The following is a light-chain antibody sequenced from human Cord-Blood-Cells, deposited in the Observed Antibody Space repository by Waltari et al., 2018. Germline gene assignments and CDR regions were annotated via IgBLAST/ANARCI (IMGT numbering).Light chain of an antibody. Sequence: NFMLTQPHSVSESPGKTVTISCTRSSGSIASNYVQWYQQRPGSSPTTVIYEDNQRPSGVPDRFSGSIDSSSNSAYLTISGLKTEDEADYYCQSYDSSNQVFGGGTKLTVV. CDR2: EDN. CDR1: SGSIASNY. J-gene: IGLJ3*02. CDR3: QSYDSSNQV. V-gene: IGLV6-57*01.